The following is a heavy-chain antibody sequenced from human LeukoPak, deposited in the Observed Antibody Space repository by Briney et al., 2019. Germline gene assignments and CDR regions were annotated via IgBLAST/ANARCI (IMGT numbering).Heavy chain of an antibody. CDR2: INPNSGGT. CDR3: ARANALYCSSTTCLFDY. J-gene: IGHJ4*02. V-gene: IGHV1-2*04. D-gene: IGHD2-2*01. Sequence: ASVKVSCKASGYTFTGYYMHWVRQAPGQGIEWMGWINPNSGGTYSAQKFQGWVTMTRDTSISTAYMELSRLTSDDTAVYYCARANALYCSSTTCLFDYWGQGTLVTVSS. CDR1: GYTFTGYY.